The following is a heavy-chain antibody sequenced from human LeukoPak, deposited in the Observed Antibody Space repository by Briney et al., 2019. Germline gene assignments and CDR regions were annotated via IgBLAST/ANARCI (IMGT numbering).Heavy chain of an antibody. CDR1: GFPLSSYA. Sequence: QPGGSLRLSCAASGFPLSSYAMSWVRQGPGKGLEWVAATSSSDPGTYHADSVRGRFTISRDNSKNTLYLQMNSLRAEDTAVYYCARDFDPMTAVTQFDYWGQGTLVTVSS. J-gene: IGHJ4*02. D-gene: IGHD4-11*01. V-gene: IGHV3-23*01. CDR2: TSSSDPGT. CDR3: ARDFDPMTAVTQFDY.